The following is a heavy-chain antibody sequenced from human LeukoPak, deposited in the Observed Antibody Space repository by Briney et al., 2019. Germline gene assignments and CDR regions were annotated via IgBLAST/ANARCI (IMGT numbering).Heavy chain of an antibody. D-gene: IGHD6-19*01. Sequence: PSETLSLTCTVSGGSISSGSYYWSWIRQPAGKGLEWIGRIYTSGSTNYNPSLKSRVTISVDTSKNQFSLKLSSVTAADTAVYYCARGTRYSSGWYLNYYYYYYMDVWGKGTTVTISS. J-gene: IGHJ6*03. CDR2: IYTSGST. CDR3: ARGTRYSSGWYLNYYYYYYMDV. V-gene: IGHV4-61*02. CDR1: GGSISSGSYY.